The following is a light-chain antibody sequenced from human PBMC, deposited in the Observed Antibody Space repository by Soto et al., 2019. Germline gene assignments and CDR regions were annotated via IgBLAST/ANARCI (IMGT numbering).Light chain of an antibody. Sequence: DIVMTQSPDSLAVSLGGRATINCKSSQSVLYSSNSKNYLAWYQQKPGQPPKLLIYWASTRESGVPDRFSGSGSGTDFTLTISSLQAEDVAVYYCQQYYSTPQTFGQGTKVDIK. CDR3: QQYYSTPQT. CDR2: WAS. J-gene: IGKJ1*01. V-gene: IGKV4-1*01. CDR1: QSVLYSSNSKNY.